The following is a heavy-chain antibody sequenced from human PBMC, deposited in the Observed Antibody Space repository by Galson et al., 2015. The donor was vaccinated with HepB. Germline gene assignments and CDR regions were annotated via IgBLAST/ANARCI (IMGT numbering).Heavy chain of an antibody. D-gene: IGHD4-17*01. Sequence: CAISGDSVSSNSAAWNWIRQSPSRGLEWLGRTYYRSKWYNDYAVSVKSRITINPDTSKNQFSLQLNSVTPEDTAVYYCAREAHDYGAYGMDVWGQGSTVTVSS. CDR3: AREAHDYGAYGMDV. J-gene: IGHJ6*02. CDR2: TYYRSKWYN. V-gene: IGHV6-1*01. CDR1: GDSVSSNSAA.